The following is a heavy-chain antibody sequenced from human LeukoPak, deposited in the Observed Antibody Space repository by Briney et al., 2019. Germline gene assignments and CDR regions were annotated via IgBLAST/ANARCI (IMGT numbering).Heavy chain of an antibody. J-gene: IGHJ4*02. CDR1: GFTFSSYS. CDR3: ARDQGSVYDFWTPIVDRKAPFDY. Sequence: PGGSLRLSCAASGFTFSSYSMNWVRQAPGKGLEWVSSISSSSSYIYYADSVKGRFTISRDNAKNSLYLQMNSLRAEDTAVYYCARDQGSVYDFWTPIVDRKAPFDYWGQGTLVTVSS. D-gene: IGHD3-3*01. CDR2: ISSSSSYI. V-gene: IGHV3-21*01.